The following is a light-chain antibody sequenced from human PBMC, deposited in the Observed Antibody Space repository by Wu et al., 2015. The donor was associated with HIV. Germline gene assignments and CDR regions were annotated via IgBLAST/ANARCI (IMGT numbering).Light chain of an antibody. CDR3: QQYNDWPYS. Sequence: DILMTQSPATVSVSPGERATLSCRASQDIGSSLAWYQQKHGQSPRLLIYGASTRATDTPTRFSGTGSGTEFTLNIYSLQSEDSAVYYCQQYNDWPYSFGQGTKLXIK. V-gene: IGKV3-15*01. CDR2: GAS. CDR1: QDIGSS. J-gene: IGKJ2*03.